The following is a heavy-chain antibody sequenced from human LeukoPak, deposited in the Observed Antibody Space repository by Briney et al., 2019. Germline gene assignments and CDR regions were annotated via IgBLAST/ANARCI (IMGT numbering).Heavy chain of an antibody. CDR2: INAGNGNT. D-gene: IGHD3-10*01. J-gene: IGHJ4*02. Sequence: GASVKVSCKASGYTFTSYAMHWVRQAPGQRLEWMGWINAGNGNTNYSQKFQGRVTITRDTSASTAYMELSSLRSEDTAVYYCARDAIWFGELLNFDYWGQGTLVTVSS. V-gene: IGHV1-3*01. CDR3: ARDAIWFGELLNFDY. CDR1: GYTFTSYA.